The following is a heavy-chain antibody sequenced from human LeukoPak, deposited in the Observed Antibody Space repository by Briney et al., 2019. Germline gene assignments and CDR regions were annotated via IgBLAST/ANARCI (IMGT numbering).Heavy chain of an antibody. CDR1: GVPASSNY. V-gene: IGHV3-53*01. Sequence: GGSLSLSCAASGVPASSNYMRCVREAPGKGLEWGSGNYSGVSTYYADSVKGRFTISRDNSKSTLYLQMNSLRAEDTAVYYCANVGSAVYWGQGTLVTVSS. CDR3: ANVGSAVY. J-gene: IGHJ4*02. CDR2: NYSGVST.